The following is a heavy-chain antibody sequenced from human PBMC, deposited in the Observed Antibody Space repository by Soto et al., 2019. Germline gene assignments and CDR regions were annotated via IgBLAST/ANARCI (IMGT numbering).Heavy chain of an antibody. CDR3: ARVHCISTSCQGGDY. V-gene: IGHV1-46*01. Sequence: GASVKVSCKASGYTFTGYYMHWVRQAPGQGLEWMGWINPSGGSTSYAQKFQGRVTMTRDTSTSTVYMELSSLRSEDTAVYYCARVHCISTSCQGGDYWGQGTLVTVSS. J-gene: IGHJ4*02. CDR1: GYTFTGYY. CDR2: INPSGGST. D-gene: IGHD2-2*01.